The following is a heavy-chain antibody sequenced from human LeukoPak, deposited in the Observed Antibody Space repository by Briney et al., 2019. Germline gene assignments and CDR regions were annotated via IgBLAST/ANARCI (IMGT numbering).Heavy chain of an antibody. CDR2: IYYSGST. CDR3: ARQSYIAVAGTLDYYYGMDV. Sequence: SETLSLTCTASGGSISSYYWSWIRQPPGKGLEWIGYIYYSGSTNYNPSLKSRVTISVDTSKNQFSLKLSSVTAADTAVYYCARQSYIAVAGTLDYYYGMDVWGQGTTVTVSS. V-gene: IGHV4-59*08. CDR1: GGSISSYY. J-gene: IGHJ6*02. D-gene: IGHD6-19*01.